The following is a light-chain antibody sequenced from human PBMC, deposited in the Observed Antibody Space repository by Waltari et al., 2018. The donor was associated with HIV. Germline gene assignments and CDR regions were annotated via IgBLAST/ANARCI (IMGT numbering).Light chain of an antibody. V-gene: IGKV1-39*01. J-gene: IGKJ2*02. Sequence: DIQMTQSPSSLSASVGDNITITCRAVQSINNFLNWYQHKPGRTPKVIIYAMSTFQSGVPSSFIGDGSGTEFTLTISGLQSEDFATYYGQQTFTTPKCSFAQGTKLEI. CDR1: QSINNF. CDR3: QQTFTTPKCS. CDR2: AMS.